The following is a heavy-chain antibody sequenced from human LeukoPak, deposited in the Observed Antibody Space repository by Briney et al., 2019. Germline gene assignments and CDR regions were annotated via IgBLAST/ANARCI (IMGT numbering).Heavy chain of an antibody. CDR2: IIPIFGTA. D-gene: IGHD3-10*01. Sequence: GASVKVSCKASGGTFSSYAISWVRQAPGQGLEWMGGIIPIFGTANYAQKFQGRVTITADESTSTAYMELSSLRSEDTAVYYCASPMDQSLYYYYYYGMDVWGQGTTVTVSS. J-gene: IGHJ6*02. CDR3: ASPMDQSLYYYYYYGMDV. V-gene: IGHV1-69*13. CDR1: GGTFSSYA.